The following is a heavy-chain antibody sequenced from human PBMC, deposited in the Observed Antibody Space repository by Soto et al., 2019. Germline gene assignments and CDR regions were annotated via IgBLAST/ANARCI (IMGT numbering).Heavy chain of an antibody. D-gene: IGHD5-18*01. J-gene: IGHJ6*02. CDR3: ARGPGYRYGFVYYYHGMDV. CDR1: GGSISSYY. V-gene: IGHV4-59*01. CDR2: IFYTGST. Sequence: PSETLSLTCSVSGGSISSYYWSWIRQPPGKGLEWIGYIFYTGSTNYNSSLKSRVTISVDTSKNQFSLKLRSVTAADTAVYYCARGPGYRYGFVYYYHGMDVWGQGTTVTVSS.